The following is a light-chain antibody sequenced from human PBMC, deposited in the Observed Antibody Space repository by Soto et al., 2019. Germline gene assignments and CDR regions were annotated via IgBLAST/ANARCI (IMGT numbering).Light chain of an antibody. CDR1: QSVLYSSNSKNY. CDR2: WAS. V-gene: IGKV4-1*01. J-gene: IGKJ4*01. CDR3: QQYGNSPPIT. Sequence: DIVMTQSPDSLAVSLGERATINCKSSQSVLYSSNSKNYLAWYQQKPGQPPKLLIYWASTRESGVPDRFSGSGSGTDFTLTISRLEPEDFAVYYCQQYGNSPPITFGGGTKVEIK.